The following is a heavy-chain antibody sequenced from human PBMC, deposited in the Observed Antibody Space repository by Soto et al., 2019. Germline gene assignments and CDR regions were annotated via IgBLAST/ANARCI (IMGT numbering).Heavy chain of an antibody. V-gene: IGHV3-48*01. Sequence: PGGSLRLSCAASGFTFSSYSMNWVRRVPGKGLEWVSYISSSSSTIYYADSVKGRFTISRDNAKNSLYLQMNSLRAEDTAVYYCARANYYGSPGDFDYWGQGTLVTVSS. CDR1: GFTFSSYS. J-gene: IGHJ4*02. CDR2: ISSSSSTI. D-gene: IGHD3-10*01. CDR3: ARANYYGSPGDFDY.